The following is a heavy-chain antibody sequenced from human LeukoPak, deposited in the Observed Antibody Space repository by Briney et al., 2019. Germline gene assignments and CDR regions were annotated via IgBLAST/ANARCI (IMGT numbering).Heavy chain of an antibody. V-gene: IGHV4-59*08. CDR3: ARQGTVATNFGY. CDR2: IFYSGST. J-gene: IGHJ4*02. D-gene: IGHD5-12*01. CDR1: GASITSYY. Sequence: PSETLSLTCTVSGASITSYYWSWIRQPPGKGLEWAGYIFYSGSTNYNPSLKNRVTISIDTSRNLVSLRLSSVTAADTAVYYCARQGTVATNFGYWGQGTLVTVSS.